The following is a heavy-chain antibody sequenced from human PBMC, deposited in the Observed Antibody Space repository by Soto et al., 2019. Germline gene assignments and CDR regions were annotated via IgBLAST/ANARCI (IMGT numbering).Heavy chain of an antibody. V-gene: IGHV3-33*08. CDR2: IWYDGSNK. D-gene: IGHD5-18*01. Sequence: PGGSLRLSCAASGFTFSSYAMHWVRQAPGKGLEWVAVIWYDGSNKYYADSVKGRFTISRDNSKNTLYLQMNSLRAEDTAVYYCARDSGEGYSYGHSYFDYWGQGTLVTVSS. CDR3: ARDSGEGYSYGHSYFDY. CDR1: GFTFSSYA. J-gene: IGHJ4*02.